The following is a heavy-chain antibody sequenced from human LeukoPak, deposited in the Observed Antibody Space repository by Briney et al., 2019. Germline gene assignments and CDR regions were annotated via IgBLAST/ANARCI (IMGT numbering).Heavy chain of an antibody. V-gene: IGHV3-7*01. Sequence: GGSLRLSCAASGFTFSSYWMSWVRQAPGKGLEWVANIKQDGSEKYYVDSVKGRFTVSRDNAKNSLYLQMNGLRAEDTAVYYCARQGGSFFSFSTFFDYWGQGTLVTVSS. CDR2: IKQDGSEK. CDR1: GFTFSSYW. CDR3: ARQGGSFFSFSTFFDY. D-gene: IGHD1-26*01. J-gene: IGHJ4*02.